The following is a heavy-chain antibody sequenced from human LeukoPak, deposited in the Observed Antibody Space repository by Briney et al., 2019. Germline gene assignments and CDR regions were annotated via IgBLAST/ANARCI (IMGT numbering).Heavy chain of an antibody. CDR1: GFTLRSYW. D-gene: IGHD1-14*01. V-gene: IGHV3-74*01. CDR3: ARDFRNLGLDV. CDR2: INGDGSTT. J-gene: IGHJ6*02. Sequence: PGGSLRLSCAASGFTLRSYWVYWVRQAPGKGLVWVSRINGDGSTTDHADSVRGRFTISRDNAKNTLYLQMNSLRVEGTAIYYCARDFRNLGLDVWGQGTTVTVSS.